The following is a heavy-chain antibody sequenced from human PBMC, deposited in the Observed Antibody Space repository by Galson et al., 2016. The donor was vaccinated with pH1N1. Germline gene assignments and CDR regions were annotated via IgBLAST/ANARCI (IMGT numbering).Heavy chain of an antibody. D-gene: IGHD2-21*02. CDR3: ARRTRCRGDCGEGFDP. Sequence: LSLTCTVSGDSIYTNSYYWDWIRQPPGKGLEWIAGIYYDGRNQYNPPLKSRLTISGDTSKNQFSLTLSFVTAADTAVYYCARRTRCRGDCGEGFDPWGQGILVTVSS. J-gene: IGHJ5*02. V-gene: IGHV4-39*01. CDR2: IYYDGRN. CDR1: GDSIYTNSYY.